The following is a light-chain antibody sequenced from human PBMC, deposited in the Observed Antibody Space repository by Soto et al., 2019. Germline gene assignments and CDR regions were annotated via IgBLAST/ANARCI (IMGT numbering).Light chain of an antibody. CDR3: QPAYSFPLT. J-gene: IGKJ4*01. Sequence: DSTMTQSPSSVSAPVGDRVTITCRTSQGIASWLAWYQQKPGKSPALLIYAASSLQSGVPSRFSGSGSGSDFTLTISSLQPEDFATYYRQPAYSFPLTFGGGTKVEIK. V-gene: IGKV1-12*01. CDR2: AAS. CDR1: QGIASW.